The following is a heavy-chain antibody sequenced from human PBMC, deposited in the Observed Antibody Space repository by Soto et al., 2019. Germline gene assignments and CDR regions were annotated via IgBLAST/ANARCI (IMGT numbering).Heavy chain of an antibody. CDR1: GGSISSYY. CDR2: IYYSGST. J-gene: IGHJ4*02. Sequence: SETLSLTCTVSGGSISSYYWSWIRQPPGKGLEWIGYIYYSGSTNYNPSLKSRVTISVDTSKNQFSLKLSSVTAADTAVYYCARFLSTVTTQYYFDYWGQGTLVTV. CDR3: ARFLSTVTTQYYFDY. V-gene: IGHV4-59*01. D-gene: IGHD4-17*01.